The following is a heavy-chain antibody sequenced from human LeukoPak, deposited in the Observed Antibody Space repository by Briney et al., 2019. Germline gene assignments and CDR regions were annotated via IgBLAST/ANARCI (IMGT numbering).Heavy chain of an antibody. V-gene: IGHV4-59*08. CDR3: ARHLSDRTTVAGEFDY. CDR1: GGSLNNNY. Sequence: SETLSLTCTVSGGSLNNNYWSWVRQPPGKGPEWIGYISYSGSTNYRPSVESRATISVASSRTQFSLKVNSMTAADTAVYFCARHLSDRTTVAGEFDYWGQGVLVTVSP. D-gene: IGHD6-19*01. J-gene: IGHJ4*02. CDR2: ISYSGST.